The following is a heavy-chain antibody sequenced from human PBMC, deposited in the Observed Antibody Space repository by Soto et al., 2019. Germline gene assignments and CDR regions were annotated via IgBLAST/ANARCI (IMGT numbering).Heavy chain of an antibody. V-gene: IGHV3-30*18. CDR3: AKPRSRSYYYDSSGYYSRATDAFDI. CDR2: ISYDGSNK. D-gene: IGHD3-22*01. CDR1: GFTFSSYG. J-gene: IGHJ3*02. Sequence: PGGSLRLSCAASGFTFSSYGMHWVRQAPGKGLEWVAVISYDGSNKYYADSVKGRFTISRDNSKNTLYLQMNSLRAEDTAVYYCAKPRSRSYYYDSSGYYSRATDAFDIWGQGTMVTV.